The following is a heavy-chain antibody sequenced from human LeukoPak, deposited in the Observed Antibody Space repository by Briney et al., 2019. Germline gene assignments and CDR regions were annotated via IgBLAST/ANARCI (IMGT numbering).Heavy chain of an antibody. CDR3: ARGGYDSSGYPYYYFDY. CDR2: IWYDGSNK. V-gene: IGHV3-33*01. J-gene: IGHJ4*02. CDR1: GFTFSSYG. Sequence: GRSLRLSCAASGFTFSSYGMHWVRQAPGKGLEWVAVIWYDGSNKYYADSVKGRFTISRDNSKNTLYLQMNSLRAEDTAVYYCARGGYDSSGYPYYYFDYWGQGTLVPVSS. D-gene: IGHD3-22*01.